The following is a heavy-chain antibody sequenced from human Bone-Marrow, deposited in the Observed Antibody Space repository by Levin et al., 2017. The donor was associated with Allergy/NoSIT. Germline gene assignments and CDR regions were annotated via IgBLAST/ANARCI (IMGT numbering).Heavy chain of an antibody. V-gene: IGHV5-51*01. CDR3: ARVAWAAAGSPVDY. J-gene: IGHJ4*02. CDR1: GYSFTSYW. Sequence: AASVKVSCKGSGYSFTSYWIGWVRQMPGKGLEWMGIIYPGDSDTRYSPSFQGQVTISADKSISTAYLQWSSLKASDTAMYYCARVAWAAAGSPVDYWGQGTLVTVSS. CDR2: IYPGDSDT. D-gene: IGHD6-13*01.